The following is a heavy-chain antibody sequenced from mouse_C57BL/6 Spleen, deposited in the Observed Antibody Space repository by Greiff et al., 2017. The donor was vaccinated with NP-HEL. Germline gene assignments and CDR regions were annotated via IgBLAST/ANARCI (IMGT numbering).Heavy chain of an antibody. V-gene: IGHV1-55*01. CDR2: IYPGSGST. D-gene: IGHD2-3*01. CDR3: ARQGDGYYVPAY. J-gene: IGHJ3*01. CDR1: GYTFTSYW. Sequence: VKLQQPGAELVKPGASVKMSCKASGYTFTSYWITWVKQRPGQGLEWIGDIYPGSGSTNYNEKFKSKATLTVDTSSSTAYMQLSSLTSEDSAVYYCARQGDGYYVPAYWGQGTLVTVSA.